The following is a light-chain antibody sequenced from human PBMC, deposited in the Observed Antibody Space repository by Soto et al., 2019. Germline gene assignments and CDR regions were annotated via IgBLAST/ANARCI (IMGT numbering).Light chain of an antibody. CDR3: AAWDGSLNHIL. CDR2: NDN. Sequence: QSVLTHPPSASGTPGQGVAISCSGSSSNMGSNTVNWYQHLPGTAPKLLIYNDNQRPSGVPDRFFGSKSGTSASLAITGLQSEDEADYYCAAWDGSLNHILFGGGTQLTVL. J-gene: IGLJ2*01. CDR1: SSNMGSNT. V-gene: IGLV1-44*01.